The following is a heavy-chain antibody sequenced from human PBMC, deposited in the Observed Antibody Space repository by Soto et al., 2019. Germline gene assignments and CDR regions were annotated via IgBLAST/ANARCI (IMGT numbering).Heavy chain of an antibody. D-gene: IGHD6-19*01. Sequence: GGSLRLSCAASGITFSSCAMAWVRQAPGKGLEWVSDISNSGGTTNYADSVKGRFTISRDNSKNTLYLQMNSLRAEDTAVYYCAKVPNSSGWTYFDYWGQGTLVTV. CDR2: ISNSGGTT. CDR1: GITFSSCA. J-gene: IGHJ4*02. V-gene: IGHV3-23*01. CDR3: AKVPNSSGWTYFDY.